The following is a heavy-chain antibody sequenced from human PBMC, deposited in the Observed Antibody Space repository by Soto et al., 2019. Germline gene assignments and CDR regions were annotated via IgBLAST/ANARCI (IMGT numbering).Heavy chain of an antibody. D-gene: IGHD6-19*01. CDR2: IKQDGSEK. J-gene: IGHJ6*02. CDR1: GFTFSSYW. CDR3: ARDGYSSGWYGSYYYYGMDV. Sequence: GGSLRLSCAASGFTFSSYWMSWVRQAPGKGLEWVANIKQDGSEKYYVDSVKGRFTISRDNAKNSLYLQMNSLRAEDTAVYYCARDGYSSGWYGSYYYYGMDVWGQGTTVTVSS. V-gene: IGHV3-7*01.